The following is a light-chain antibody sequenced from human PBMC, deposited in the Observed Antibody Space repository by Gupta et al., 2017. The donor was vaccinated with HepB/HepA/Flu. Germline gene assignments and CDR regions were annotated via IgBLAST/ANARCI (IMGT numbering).Light chain of an antibody. CDR2: EVK. CDR1: SSDIGTYDV. V-gene: IGLV2-23*02. J-gene: IGLJ2*01. Sequence: QSALTQPASVSGPPGQSITISCTGTSSDIGTYDVVSWYQQHPGKAPTLIIYEVKNRPSGISSRFSGSKSGNTASLTISGLQTEDEADYYCCSYTSTTPVVFGGGTKLTVL. CDR3: CSYTSTTPVV.